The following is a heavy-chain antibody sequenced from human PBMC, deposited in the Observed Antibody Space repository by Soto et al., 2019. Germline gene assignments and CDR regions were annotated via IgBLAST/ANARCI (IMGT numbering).Heavy chain of an antibody. Sequence: QVQLEQSGAEVKKPGSSVKISCKASGGTLSDHGVSWLRQAPGQGLEWVGGTIPVFNTANYAPKFQGRVTIAADKPTNIAYMELGSLRSDDTAFYSCARGVYGSGNYYTGPSAFDIWGQGTLVIVSS. V-gene: IGHV1-69*06. J-gene: IGHJ3*02. CDR3: ARGVYGSGNYYTGPSAFDI. CDR2: TIPVFNTA. CDR1: GGTLSDHG. D-gene: IGHD3-10*01.